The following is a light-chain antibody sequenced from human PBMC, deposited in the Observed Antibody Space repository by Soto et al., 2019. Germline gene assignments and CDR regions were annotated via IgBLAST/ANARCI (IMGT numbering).Light chain of an antibody. CDR3: QSDDSSLSNLSGSGV. V-gene: IGLV1-40*01. Sequence: QSVLTQPPSVSGAPGQRVTISCTGSSSNIGAGYDVHWYQQLPGTAPKLLIYGNSNRPSGVPDRFSGSKSGTSASLAITGLQSEDEADYYCQSDDSSLSNLSGSGVFATGTKVTVL. CDR2: GNS. J-gene: IGLJ1*01. CDR1: SSNIGAGYD.